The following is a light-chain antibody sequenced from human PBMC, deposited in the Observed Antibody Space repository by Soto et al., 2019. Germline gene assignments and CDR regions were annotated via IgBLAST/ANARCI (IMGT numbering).Light chain of an antibody. CDR1: SSNVGKNY. CDR3: GTWDSSLSGVV. Sequence: QSVLTQPPSVSAAPGQQISIPCSGSSSNVGKNYVSWYQQLPGTAPKLLIYDNSQRPSGIPDLFSGSKSGTSATLGITGLQAGDEADYYCGTWDSSLSGVVLGGGTKLTVL. J-gene: IGLJ2*01. V-gene: IGLV1-51*01. CDR2: DNS.